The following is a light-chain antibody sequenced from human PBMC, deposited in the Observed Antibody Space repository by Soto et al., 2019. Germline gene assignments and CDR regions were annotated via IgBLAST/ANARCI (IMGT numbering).Light chain of an antibody. Sequence: EFVMTQSPATLSVSPGESATLSCRASQSVTSNLAWYQQKPGQAPRLLIYDASNRATGIPARFSGSGSGTDFTLTISSLEPEDFAVYYCQQRSNWPRLTFGGGTKVDIK. CDR1: QSVTSN. CDR2: DAS. J-gene: IGKJ4*01. V-gene: IGKV3-11*01. CDR3: QQRSNWPRLT.